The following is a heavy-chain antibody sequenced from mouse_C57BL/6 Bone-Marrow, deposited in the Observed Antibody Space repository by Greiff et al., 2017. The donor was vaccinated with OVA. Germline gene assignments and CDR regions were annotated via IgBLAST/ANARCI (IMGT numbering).Heavy chain of an antibody. V-gene: IGHV10-1*01. Sequence: GGGLVQPKGSLKLSCAASGFSFNTYAMNWVRQAPGKGLEWVARIRSKSNNYATYYADSVKDRFTISRDDSESMLYLQMNNLKTEDTAMYYCVRRGDYYGNHWYFDVWGTGTTVTVSS. J-gene: IGHJ1*03. CDR1: GFSFNTYA. CDR3: VRRGDYYGNHWYFDV. D-gene: IGHD1-1*01. CDR2: IRSKSNNYAT.